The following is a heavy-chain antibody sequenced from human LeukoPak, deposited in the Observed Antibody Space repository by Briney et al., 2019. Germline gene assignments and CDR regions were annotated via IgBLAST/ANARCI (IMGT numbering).Heavy chain of an antibody. J-gene: IGHJ4*02. CDR2: ISSSSSYI. Sequence: AGGSLRLSCAASGFTFSSYSMNWVRQAPGKGLEWVSSISSSSSYIYYADSVKGRFTISRDNAKNSLYLQMNSLRAEDTAVYYCARERDIVVVPAAILFDYWGQGTLVTVSS. CDR3: ARERDIVVVPAAILFDY. CDR1: GFTFSSYS. V-gene: IGHV3-21*01. D-gene: IGHD2-2*01.